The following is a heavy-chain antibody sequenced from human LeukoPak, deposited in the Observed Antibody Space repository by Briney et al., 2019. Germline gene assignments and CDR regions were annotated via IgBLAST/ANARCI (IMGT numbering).Heavy chain of an antibody. V-gene: IGHV1-8*01. CDR1: GYTFASYD. CDR2: MNPNSGNT. D-gene: IGHD6-13*01. CDR3: ASCPAAAGKKARYYYMDV. J-gene: IGHJ6*03. Sequence: ASVKVSCKASGYTFASYDINWVPQATGQGLEWMGWMNPNSGNTGYAQKFQGRVTMTRNTSISTAYMELSSLRSEDTAVYYCASCPAAAGKKARYYYMDVWGKGTTVTVSS.